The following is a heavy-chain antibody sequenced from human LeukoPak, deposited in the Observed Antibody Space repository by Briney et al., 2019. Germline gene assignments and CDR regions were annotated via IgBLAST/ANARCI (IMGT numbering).Heavy chain of an antibody. CDR3: ARGRMLELPDY. D-gene: IGHD2-8*01. J-gene: IGHJ4*02. Sequence: PSETLPLMCTVSGGPNNSYYASWIRQPPGKGLEWIGYIYYSGSTNHNPSLKSRVTISIDTSKNQFSLKLTSVTAADTAVYYCARGRMLELPDYWGQEAQGTVSS. CDR2: IYYSGST. V-gene: IGHV4-59*08. CDR1: GGPNNSYY.